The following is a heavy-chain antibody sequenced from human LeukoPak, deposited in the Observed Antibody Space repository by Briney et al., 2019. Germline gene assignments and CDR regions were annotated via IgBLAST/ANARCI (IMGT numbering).Heavy chain of an antibody. V-gene: IGHV3-30*03. J-gene: IGHJ5*02. CDR1: GFTFSSYG. CDR2: ISYAGSHK. CDR3: ARVQVLGTYDWFDP. D-gene: IGHD4/OR15-4a*01. Sequence: PGGSLRLSCVASGFTFSSYGMHWVRQAPGKGLEWVAVISYAGSHKYFADSVKGRFSISRDNSKNTLYLQMNSLRTEDTAIYYCARVQVLGTYDWFDPWGQGTLVTVSS.